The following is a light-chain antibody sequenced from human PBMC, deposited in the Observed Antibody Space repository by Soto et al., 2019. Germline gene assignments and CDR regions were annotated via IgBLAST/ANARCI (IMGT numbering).Light chain of an antibody. Sequence: EIVLTQSPGTLSLSPGERATLSCRASQSVSSSYLAWYQQKPGQAPRLLIYGASSRATGIPDRFSGSGSGTVFTLTIRSLEPVDFAVYYGLQYGSSPPWALGRSTEVVGGGT. CDR3: LQYGSSPPWALGRSTEV. CDR1: QSVSSSY. V-gene: IGKV3-20*01. J-gene: IGKJ4*01. CDR2: GAS.